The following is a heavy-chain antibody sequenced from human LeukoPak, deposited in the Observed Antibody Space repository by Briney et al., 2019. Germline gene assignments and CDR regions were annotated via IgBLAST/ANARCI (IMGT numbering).Heavy chain of an antibody. D-gene: IGHD3-22*01. J-gene: IGHJ3*02. CDR2: IYHSGST. Sequence: SETLSLTCTVSGYSISSGYYWGWIRQPPGKGLEWIGSIYHSGSTYYNPSLKSRVTISVDTSKNQFSLKLSSVTAADTAVYYCATAFPYYYDSSGSTFYAFDIWGQGTMVTVSS. V-gene: IGHV4-38-2*02. CDR3: ATAFPYYYDSSGSTFYAFDI. CDR1: GYSISSGYY.